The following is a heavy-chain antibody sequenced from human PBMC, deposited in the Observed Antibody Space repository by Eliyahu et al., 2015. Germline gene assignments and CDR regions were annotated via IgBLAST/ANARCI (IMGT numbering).Heavy chain of an antibody. CDR3: ARRGDTTYAFHI. V-gene: IGHV1-69*01. D-gene: IGHD1-26*01. CDR2: IIPMFGTP. CDR1: GGTFSSYA. J-gene: IGHJ3*02. Sequence: QVQLVQSGAEVKKPGSSVKVSCKASGGTFSSYAISWVRQAPGQGLEWMGGIIPMFGTPNYAQKFQGRVTITADESTSTTHMELSSLRSEDTAVYYCARRGDTTYAFHIWGQGTMVTVSS.